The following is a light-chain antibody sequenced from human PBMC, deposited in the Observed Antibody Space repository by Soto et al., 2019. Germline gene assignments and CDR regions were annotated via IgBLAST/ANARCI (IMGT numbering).Light chain of an antibody. CDR1: QSVSSN. V-gene: IGKV3-15*01. J-gene: IGKJ1*01. CDR2: GAS. Sequence: EIVMTQSPATLSVSPGERATLSCRASQSVSSNLAWYQQNPGQAPRLLIYGASTRATGIPARFSGSGSGTEFPLTISSLQSEDFAVYSCQQYNNWPPRAWTFGQGTKVEIK. CDR3: QQYNNWPPRAWT.